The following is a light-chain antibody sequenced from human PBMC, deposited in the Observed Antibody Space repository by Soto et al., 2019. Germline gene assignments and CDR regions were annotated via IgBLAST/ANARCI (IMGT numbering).Light chain of an antibody. CDR1: QSVSSY. Sequence: DIQLTQSPSFLSASVGDRVTITCRASQSVSSYLAWYQQQPGKAPKLLIYAVSTLQKGVPPRFSGSASVTEFTLTISSLQPEDFATYYCQQLSTYPYTFGQGTKLDI. CDR3: QQLSTYPYT. V-gene: IGKV1-9*01. CDR2: AVS. J-gene: IGKJ2*01.